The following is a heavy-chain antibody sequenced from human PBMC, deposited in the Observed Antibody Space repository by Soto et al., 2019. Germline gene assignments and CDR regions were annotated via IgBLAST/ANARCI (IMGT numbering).Heavy chain of an antibody. J-gene: IGHJ6*02. V-gene: IGHV4-34*01. D-gene: IGHD3-10*01. CDR3: ARTRAMVRGGYGMDV. Sequence: PSETLSLTCAVYGGSFSGYYWSWVRQPPGKGLEWIGEINHSGSTNYNPSLKSRVTISVDTSKNQFSLKLSSVTAADTAVYYCARTRAMVRGGYGMDVWGQGTTVT. CDR2: INHSGST. CDR1: GGSFSGYY.